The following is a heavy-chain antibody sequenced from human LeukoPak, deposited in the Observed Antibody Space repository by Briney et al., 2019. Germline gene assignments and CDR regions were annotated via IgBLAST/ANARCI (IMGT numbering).Heavy chain of an antibody. Sequence: SETLSLTCTVSGGSISSYYWSWIRQPPGKGPEWIGYIYYSGSTNYNPSLKSRVTISVDTSKNQFSLKLSSVTAADTAVYYCARGGVAVASWGQGTLVTVSS. V-gene: IGHV4-59*01. CDR1: GGSISSYY. CDR3: ARGGVAVAS. D-gene: IGHD6-19*01. J-gene: IGHJ5*02. CDR2: IYYSGST.